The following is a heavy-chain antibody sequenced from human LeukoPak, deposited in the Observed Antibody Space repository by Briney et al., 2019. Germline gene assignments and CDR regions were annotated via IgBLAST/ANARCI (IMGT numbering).Heavy chain of an antibody. V-gene: IGHV1-2*04. D-gene: IGHD2-15*01. CDR2: INPNSGGT. CDR3: ARVVGSGGSCYWDY. Sequence: ASVKVSCKASGYTFTGYYMHWVRQAPGQGLEWMGWINPNSGGTNYAQKFQGWVTMTRDTSISTAYMELSRLRSDDTAVYYCARVVGSGGSCYWDYWAREPWSPSPQ. CDR1: GYTFTGYY. J-gene: IGHJ4*02.